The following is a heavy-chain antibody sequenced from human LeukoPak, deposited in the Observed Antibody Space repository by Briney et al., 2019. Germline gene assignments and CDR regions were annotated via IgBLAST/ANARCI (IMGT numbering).Heavy chain of an antibody. Sequence: SETLSLTCTVSGGSISSYYWSWIRQPPGRGLEWIGYIYYSGSTNYNPSLKSRVTISVDTSKNQFSLKLSSVTAADTAVYYCAAAPPRGYFDLWGRGTLVTVSS. CDR1: GGSISSYY. CDR2: IYYSGST. J-gene: IGHJ2*01. CDR3: AAAPPRGYFDL. V-gene: IGHV4-59*01.